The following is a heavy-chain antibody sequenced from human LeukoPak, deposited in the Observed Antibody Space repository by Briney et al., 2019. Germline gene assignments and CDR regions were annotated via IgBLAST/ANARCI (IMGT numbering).Heavy chain of an antibody. V-gene: IGHV4-59*02. CDR3: ARSLSGLDSGDR. Sequence: SETLSLSCSVFGGSVSTDHWNWIRQPPGKGLEWIGTFYSDGSTSYNPSLKSRLTISVNTSRNQFSLKLTSVTSADTAVYYCARSLSGLDSGDRWGQGTLVTVSS. D-gene: IGHD5-12*01. CDR2: FYSDGST. CDR1: GGSVSTDH. J-gene: IGHJ5*02.